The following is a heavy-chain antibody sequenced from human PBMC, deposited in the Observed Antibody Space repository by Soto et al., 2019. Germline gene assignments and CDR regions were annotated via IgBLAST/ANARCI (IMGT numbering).Heavy chain of an antibody. CDR1: GFTFDDYA. CDR2: ISWNSGSI. V-gene: IGHV3-9*01. CDR3: AKDMWYCSSTSCYGYFGY. D-gene: IGHD2-2*01. J-gene: IGHJ4*02. Sequence: GGSLRLSCAASGFTFDDYAMHWVRQAPGKGLEWVSGISWNSGSIGYADSVKGRFTISRDNAKNSLYLQMNSLRAEDTALYYCAKDMWYCSSTSCYGYFGYWGQGTLVTVSS.